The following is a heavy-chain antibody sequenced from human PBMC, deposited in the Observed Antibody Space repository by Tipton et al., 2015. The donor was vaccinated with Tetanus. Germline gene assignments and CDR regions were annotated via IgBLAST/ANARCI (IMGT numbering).Heavy chain of an antibody. V-gene: IGHV4-59*04. CDR2: ISYSGRT. CDR3: ARLREIVSRSGWAFDH. D-gene: IGHD5/OR15-5a*01. J-gene: IGHJ4*02. Sequence: TLSLTCGVFGDYLSDYYWTWVRQPPGKGLEWIGSISYSGRTYYNPSLKSRVTMSLDTSKKDFSLRLRSVTAADTAMYYCARLREIVSRSGWAFDHWGQGILVTVSP. CDR1: GDYLSDYY.